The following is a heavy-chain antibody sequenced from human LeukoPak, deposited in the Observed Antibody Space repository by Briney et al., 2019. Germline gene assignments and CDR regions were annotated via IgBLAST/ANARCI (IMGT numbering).Heavy chain of an antibody. Sequence: PSETLSLTCVISGGSMTSSNWWSWVRQSPGKGLEWIGEIHHGGITNYHTSLKSRVTISIDKSKNQFSLKLTSVTAADTAVYYCARAPGPRYSGYDFSFDIWGQGTMVTVSS. CDR2: IHHGGIT. CDR1: GGSMTSSNW. D-gene: IGHD5-12*01. CDR3: ARAPGPRYSGYDFSFDI. V-gene: IGHV4-4*02. J-gene: IGHJ3*02.